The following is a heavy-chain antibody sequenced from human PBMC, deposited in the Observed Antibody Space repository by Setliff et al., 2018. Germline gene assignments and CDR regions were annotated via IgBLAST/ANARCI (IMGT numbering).Heavy chain of an antibody. Sequence: PSETLSLTCTVSGGSISSYYWNWIRQPPGKGLEWIGYIHYSGSPNYHPSLKSRVSTSVDTSQNQISLKLSSVTAADTAVYYCARGKGSWVLLRWFDPWGQGTLVTVSS. CDR3: ARGKGSWVLLRWFDP. CDR2: IHYSGSP. D-gene: IGHD3-10*01. V-gene: IGHV4-59*01. J-gene: IGHJ5*02. CDR1: GGSISSYY.